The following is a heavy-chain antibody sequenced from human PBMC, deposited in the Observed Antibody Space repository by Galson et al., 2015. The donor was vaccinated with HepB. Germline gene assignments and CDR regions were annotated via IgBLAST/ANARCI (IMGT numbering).Heavy chain of an antibody. V-gene: IGHV4-59*11. CDR3: ARWVVHVRYGIDV. J-gene: IGHJ6*02. D-gene: IGHD2-15*01. CDR1: GASISRHY. Sequence: SETLSLTCSVSGASISRHYWNWIRQPPGKGLEWIGYIYYSGSTNYNPSLKSRVTISVDTSKNQFSLKLSSVTAADTAIYYCARWVVHVRYGIDVWGQGTTVTVSS. CDR2: IYYSGST.